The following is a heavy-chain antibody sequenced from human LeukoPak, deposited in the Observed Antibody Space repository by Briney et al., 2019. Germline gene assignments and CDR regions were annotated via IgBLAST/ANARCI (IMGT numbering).Heavy chain of an antibody. CDR2: IYAGDSDT. Sequence: GASLQISCQGSGSIFTSYWIGGGRQLPGKSLEGMGIIYAGDSDTRYSPSFQGQVTISADKSNSTCSLECRHLKAQDAAIYSGASSLISGSYDIDGGPSLFDYWGQGTLVTVSS. J-gene: IGHJ4*02. CDR3: ASSLISGSYDIDGGPSLFDY. V-gene: IGHV5-51*01. CDR1: GSIFTSYW. D-gene: IGHD1-26*01.